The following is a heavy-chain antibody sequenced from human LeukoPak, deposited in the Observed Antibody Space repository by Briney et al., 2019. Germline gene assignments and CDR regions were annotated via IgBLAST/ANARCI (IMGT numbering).Heavy chain of an antibody. V-gene: IGHV1-69*05. CDR2: IIPIFGTA. Sequence: SVKVSCKASGGTFSSYAISWVRQAPGQGLEWMGGIIPIFGTANYAQKFQGRVTITTDESTSTAYMELSSLRSEEAAVYYCARGLKNYGGIEGNAFDIWGQGTMVTVSS. D-gene: IGHD2-21*01. J-gene: IGHJ3*02. CDR3: ARGLKNYGGIEGNAFDI. CDR1: GGTFSSYA.